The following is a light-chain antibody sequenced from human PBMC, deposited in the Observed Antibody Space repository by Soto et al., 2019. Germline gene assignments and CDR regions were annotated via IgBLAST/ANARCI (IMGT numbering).Light chain of an antibody. CDR2: GAS. V-gene: IGKV3-20*01. Sequence: LSQGERATLSCRASMSVSSSDLAWYQQKPGQAPRLLIYGASTRAIGIPDRFSGSGSGTDFTLTISRLEPEDFAVYYCQQYGSSRTFGQGTKVDIK. CDR1: MSVSSSD. J-gene: IGKJ1*01. CDR3: QQYGSSRT.